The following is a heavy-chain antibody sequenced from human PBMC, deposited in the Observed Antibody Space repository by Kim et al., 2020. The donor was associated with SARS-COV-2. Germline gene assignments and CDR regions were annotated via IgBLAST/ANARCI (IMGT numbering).Heavy chain of an antibody. CDR2: ISTYNGDT. Sequence: ASVKVSCKASGHTFSSSAITWVRQAPGQGLEWMGWISTYNGDTKYAEKVQGRVTLTTDTSTSTAYMELRSLRSDDTAVYYCASGRFYDVLTGYLALDYWGQGTLVTVSS. J-gene: IGHJ4*02. V-gene: IGHV1-18*01. CDR3: ASGRFYDVLTGYLALDY. D-gene: IGHD3-9*01. CDR1: GHTFSSSA.